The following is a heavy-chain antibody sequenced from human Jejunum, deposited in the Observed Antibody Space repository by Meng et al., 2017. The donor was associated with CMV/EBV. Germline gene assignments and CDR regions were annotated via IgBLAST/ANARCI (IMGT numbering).Heavy chain of an antibody. Sequence: FPCSSYDMRWVLQPAGKGVEWVALTRYDGRHSYNADSVRNRFTISRDNSKNTLYLPMNRLRAEDTAVYYCAKFGTDYGGNSKAYASWGQGTEVTVSS. D-gene: IGHD4-23*01. CDR2: TRYDGRHS. CDR3: AKFGTDYGGNSKAYAS. CDR1: FPCSSYD. V-gene: IGHV3-30*02. J-gene: IGHJ3*01.